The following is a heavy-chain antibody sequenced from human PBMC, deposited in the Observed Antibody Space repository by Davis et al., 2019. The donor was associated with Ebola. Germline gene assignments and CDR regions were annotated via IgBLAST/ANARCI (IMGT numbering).Heavy chain of an antibody. Sequence: SETLSLTCTVSGGSINNYFWSWIRQPPGKGLEWIGYIYYSGSTNYNPSLKSRVTISVDTSKNQFSLKLSSVTAADTAVYYCARGFSSSWSYYYYYGMDVWGKGTTVTVSS. CDR1: GGSINNYF. CDR3: ARGFSSSWSYYYYYGMDV. D-gene: IGHD6-13*01. V-gene: IGHV4-59*01. CDR2: IYYSGST. J-gene: IGHJ6*04.